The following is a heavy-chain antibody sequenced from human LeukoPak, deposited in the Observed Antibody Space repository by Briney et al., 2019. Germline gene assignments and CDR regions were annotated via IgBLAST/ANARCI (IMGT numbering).Heavy chain of an antibody. Sequence: SETLSLTCAVYGGSFSGYYWSWIRQPPGKGLEWIGEINHSGSTNYNPSLKSRVTISVDTSKNQFSLKLSSVTAADTAVYYCARGLWFGELLEDYWGQGTLVTVSS. CDR3: ARGLWFGELLEDY. J-gene: IGHJ4*02. D-gene: IGHD3-10*01. CDR2: INHSGST. V-gene: IGHV4-34*01. CDR1: GGSFSGYY.